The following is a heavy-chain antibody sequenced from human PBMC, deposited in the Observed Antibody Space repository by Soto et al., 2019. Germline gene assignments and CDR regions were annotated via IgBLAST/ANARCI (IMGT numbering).Heavy chain of an antibody. V-gene: IGHV4-39*01. Sequence: TSETLSLTCSVSGDSISNSRFYWAWIRQPPGEGLEWIGSIYHTGNAYYNQSLKSRVTISVDTSKNQFSLKLTSVTAADAALYYCARDFFDSSDYTTNWFDPWGQGTLVTVSS. J-gene: IGHJ5*02. CDR2: IYHTGNA. CDR1: GDSISNSRFY. D-gene: IGHD3-22*01. CDR3: ARDFFDSSDYTTNWFDP.